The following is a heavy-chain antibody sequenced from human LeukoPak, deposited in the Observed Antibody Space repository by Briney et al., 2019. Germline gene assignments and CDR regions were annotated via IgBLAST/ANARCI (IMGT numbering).Heavy chain of an antibody. CDR1: GGSISGHY. Sequence: SETLSLTSSVSGGSISGHYWSWIRQPPGKGLEWIGSVHNSGSTNYNPSLKSRVTISVDTSNNQFSLRLSSVTAADTAVYYCARDWGWPSGYPYPWGQGTLVTVSS. D-gene: IGHD3-22*01. CDR3: ARDWGWPSGYPYP. CDR2: VHNSGST. V-gene: IGHV4-59*11. J-gene: IGHJ5*02.